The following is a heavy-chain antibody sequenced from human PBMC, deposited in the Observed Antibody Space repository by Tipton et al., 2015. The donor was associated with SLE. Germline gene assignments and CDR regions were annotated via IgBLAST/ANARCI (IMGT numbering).Heavy chain of an antibody. CDR1: GGSITNDNHY. V-gene: IGHV4-61*02. D-gene: IGHD4-17*01. Sequence: LRLSCTVSGGSITNDNHYWSWIRQPAGKGLEWIGRIYASGSTNYNPSLKSRLTISVDTSKNQFSLNLSSVTAADTAVYYCARVGPSVTTATTGAAFDVWGQGTVVTVSS. J-gene: IGHJ3*01. CDR2: IYASGST. CDR3: ARVGPSVTTATTGAAFDV.